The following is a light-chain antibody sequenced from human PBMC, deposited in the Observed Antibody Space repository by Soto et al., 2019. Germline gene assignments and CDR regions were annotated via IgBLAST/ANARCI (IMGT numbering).Light chain of an antibody. CDR2: AAS. Sequence: EIVMKLSPAALSVSPGERATLSCRASQSVGSNLAWYQQKPGQTPRLLIYAASIRATGVPARFSGSGSGTDFTLTISRLEPEDFAVYYCQQYGSSPITFGQGTRLEIK. J-gene: IGKJ5*01. V-gene: IGKV3-20*01. CDR1: QSVGSN. CDR3: QQYGSSPIT.